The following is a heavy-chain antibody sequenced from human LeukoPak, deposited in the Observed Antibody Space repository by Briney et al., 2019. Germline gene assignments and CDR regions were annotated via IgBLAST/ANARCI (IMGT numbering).Heavy chain of an antibody. V-gene: IGHV1-69*13. CDR1: GGTFSSYA. D-gene: IGHD3-10*01. CDR2: IIPIFGKA. CDR3: ARGPMVRGLITYAEYLQH. J-gene: IGHJ1*01. Sequence: ASVKVSCKASGGTFSSYAISWVRQAPGQGLEWMGGIIPIFGKANYAQKFQGRVTITADESTATAYMELSSLKSEDTAVYYCARGPMVRGLITYAEYLQHWGQGTLVTVSS.